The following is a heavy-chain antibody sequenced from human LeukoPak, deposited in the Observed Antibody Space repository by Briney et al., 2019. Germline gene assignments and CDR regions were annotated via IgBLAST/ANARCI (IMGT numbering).Heavy chain of an antibody. D-gene: IGHD3-22*01. J-gene: IGHJ5*02. CDR2: IYYSGST. CDR1: GGSISSSSYY. V-gene: IGHV4-39*01. Sequence: PSETLSLTCTVSGGSISSSSYYWGWIRQPPGKGLEWIGSIYYSGSTYYNPSLKSRVTISVDTSKNQFSLKLSSVTAADTAVYYCVRLPRLSSGYYGLPNWFDPWGQGTLVTVSS. CDR3: VRLPRLSSGYYGLPNWFDP.